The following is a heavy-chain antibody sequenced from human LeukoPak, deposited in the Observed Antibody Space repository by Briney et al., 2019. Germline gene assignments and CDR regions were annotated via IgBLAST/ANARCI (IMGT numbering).Heavy chain of an antibody. CDR2: INPNSGGP. J-gene: IGHJ3*02. V-gene: IGHV1-2*02. Sequence: ASVKVSCKASGYTLTGYYMHWVRLAPGQGLEWMGWINPNSGGPNYAQKFQGRVTMTRDTSISTAYMELSRLRSDDTAVYYCARVWGGGAMDAFDIWGQGTMVTVSS. D-gene: IGHD3-16*01. CDR3: ARVWGGGAMDAFDI. CDR1: GYTLTGYY.